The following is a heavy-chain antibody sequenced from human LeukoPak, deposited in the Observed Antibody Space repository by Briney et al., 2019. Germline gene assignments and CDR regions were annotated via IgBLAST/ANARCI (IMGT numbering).Heavy chain of an antibody. Sequence: PGGSLRLSCAASGFTFSNAWMSWVRQAPGKGLEWVANIKQDGSQKYYVDSVKGRFTISRDNAKNSLYLQMNSLRAEDTAVYYCVSTGSQLDYWGQGTLVTVSS. D-gene: IGHD2-2*01. J-gene: IGHJ4*02. CDR3: VSTGSQLDY. CDR2: IKQDGSQK. V-gene: IGHV3-7*01. CDR1: GFTFSNAW.